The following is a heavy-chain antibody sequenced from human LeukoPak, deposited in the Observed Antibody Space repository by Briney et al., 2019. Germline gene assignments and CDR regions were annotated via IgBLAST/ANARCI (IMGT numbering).Heavy chain of an antibody. CDR3: ARVESDAFDI. V-gene: IGHV3-21*01. CDR2: ISSCSSYI. CDR1: GFTFSSYS. J-gene: IGHJ3*02. Sequence: GGSLRLSCAASGFTFSSYSMNWVRQAPGKGLEWVSSISSCSSYIYYADSVKGRFTISRGNAKNSLYLQMNSLRAEDTAVYYCARVESDAFDIWGQGTMVTVSS.